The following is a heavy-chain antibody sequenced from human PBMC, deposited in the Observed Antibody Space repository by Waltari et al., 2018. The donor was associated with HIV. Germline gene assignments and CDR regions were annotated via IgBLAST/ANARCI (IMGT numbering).Heavy chain of an antibody. CDR2: IWDDGINK. D-gene: IGHD4-17*01. CDR1: GFTFSSYG. Sequence: QVQLVESGGGVVQHGRSLRLSCAASGFTFSSYGMHWVRQAPGKGLEWVAVIWDDGINKYYADSVKGRFTISRDNSKNTLYLQMNSLRAEDTAVYYCVADYGDYVFDYWGQGTLVTVSS. V-gene: IGHV3-33*01. J-gene: IGHJ4*02. CDR3: VADYGDYVFDY.